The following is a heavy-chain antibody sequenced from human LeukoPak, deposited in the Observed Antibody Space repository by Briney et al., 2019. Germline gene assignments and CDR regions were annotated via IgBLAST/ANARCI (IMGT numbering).Heavy chain of an antibody. CDR3: AKLLGYCSSTGCWRWWPDAFDI. D-gene: IGHD2-2*01. CDR1: GFTFSSYG. J-gene: IGHJ3*02. CDR2: ISYDGSNK. Sequence: GGSLRLSCAASGFTFSSYGMHWVRQAPGKGLEWVAVISYDGSNKYYADSVKGRFTISRDNSKNTLYLQMNSLRAEDTAVYYCAKLLGYCSSTGCWRWWPDAFDIWGQGTMVTVSS. V-gene: IGHV3-30*18.